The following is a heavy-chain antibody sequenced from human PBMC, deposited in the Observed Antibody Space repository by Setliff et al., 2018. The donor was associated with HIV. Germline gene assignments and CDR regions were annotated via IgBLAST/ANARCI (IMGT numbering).Heavy chain of an antibody. CDR1: GGSSSTYY. D-gene: IGHD2-15*01. CDR2: VNHSGGT. V-gene: IGHV4-34*01. Sequence: SETLSLTCAVYGGSSSTYYWSWIRQSPGKRLEWLGEVNHSGGTNYNPPLKRRLIISSDASKNQFSLRLKSVTAADTAVYFCARRILRSAFDFWGHGTLVTVSS. J-gene: IGHJ4*01. CDR3: ARRILRSAFDF.